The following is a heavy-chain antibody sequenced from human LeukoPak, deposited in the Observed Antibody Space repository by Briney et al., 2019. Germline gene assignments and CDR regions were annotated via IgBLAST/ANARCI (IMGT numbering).Heavy chain of an antibody. CDR3: AKFNAMTTLTPFDY. V-gene: IGHV3-23*01. Sequence: GGSLRLSCAASGFTFSSCAMSWVRQAPGKGLEWVSAISGSGGSTYYADSVKGRFTISRDNSKNTLYLQMNSLRAEDTAVYYCAKFNAMTTLTPFDYWGQGTLVSVSS. J-gene: IGHJ4*02. CDR1: GFTFSSCA. CDR2: ISGSGGST. D-gene: IGHD4-17*01.